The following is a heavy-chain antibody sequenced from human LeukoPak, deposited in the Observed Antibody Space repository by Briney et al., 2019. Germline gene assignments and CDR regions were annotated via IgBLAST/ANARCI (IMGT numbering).Heavy chain of an antibody. J-gene: IGHJ6*03. V-gene: IGHV1-2*02. Sequence: ASVKVSCKASGYTFTGYYMHWVRQAPGQGLEWMGWINPNSGGTNYAQKFQGRVTMTRDTSISTAYMELSSLRSEDTAVYYCARPYYSTHSKYYYYMDVWGKGTTVTVSS. D-gene: IGHD3-22*01. CDR2: INPNSGGT. CDR1: GYTFTGYY. CDR3: ARPYYSTHSKYYYYMDV.